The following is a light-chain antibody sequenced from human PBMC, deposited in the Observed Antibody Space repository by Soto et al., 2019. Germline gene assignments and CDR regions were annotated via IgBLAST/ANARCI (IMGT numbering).Light chain of an antibody. CDR1: QTISSW. J-gene: IGKJ1*01. V-gene: IGKV1-5*03. Sequence: DIQMTQSPSPLSGSVGYRVTITCRAIQTISSWLAWYQQKPGKAPKLLIYKASTLKSGVPSRFSGSGSGTEFTLTISSLQPDDFATYSCQHYNSYSEAFGKGTKVDIK. CDR3: QHYNSYSEA. CDR2: KAS.